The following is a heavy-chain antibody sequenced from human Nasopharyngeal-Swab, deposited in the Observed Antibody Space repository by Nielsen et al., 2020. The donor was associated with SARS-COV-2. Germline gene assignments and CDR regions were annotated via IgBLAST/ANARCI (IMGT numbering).Heavy chain of an antibody. J-gene: IGHJ6*03. CDR3: VTYTQRGSYLLGGYDYSYYMDV. CDR2: FDPEDGET. V-gene: IGHV1-24*01. Sequence: ASAKVSCKLFGSTLIDLSIHWVRHAPGKGFEWMGGFDPEDGETVYSQSVQGRLTLTEDTSTDTAFMDLSGLRSEDTAVYYCVTYTQRGSYLLGGYDYSYYMDVWGKGTTVTVSS. D-gene: IGHD2-8*02. CDR1: GSTLIDLS.